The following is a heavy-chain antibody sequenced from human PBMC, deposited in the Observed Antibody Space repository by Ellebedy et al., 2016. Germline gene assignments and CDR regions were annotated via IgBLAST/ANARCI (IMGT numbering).Heavy chain of an antibody. CDR2: IIQDGSEK. CDR3: AKVREGFCTNGVCYERGYFFDY. J-gene: IGHJ4*02. V-gene: IGHV3-7*03. CDR1: GFTFNTYW. Sequence: GESLTISXAASGFTFNTYWMSWVRQAPGKGLEWVANIIQDGSEKYYVDSVKGRFAISRDNAKNSVYLQMNSLRAEDTAVYYCAKVREGFCTNGVCYERGYFFDYWGQGTLVTVSS. D-gene: IGHD2-8*01.